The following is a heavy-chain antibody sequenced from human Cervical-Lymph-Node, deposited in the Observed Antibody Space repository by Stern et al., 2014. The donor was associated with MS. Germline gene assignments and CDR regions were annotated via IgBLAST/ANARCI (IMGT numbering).Heavy chain of an antibody. CDR1: GFTFSSYS. D-gene: IGHD4-23*01. J-gene: IGHJ4*02. CDR2: MSSGGSYI. V-gene: IGHV3-21*01. CDR3: ARGRGGNYRYYFDY. Sequence: EVQLVESGGGLVKPGGSLRLSCAASGFTFSSYSMNWVRQAHGQGLEWVASMSSGGSYIYYADSLKCRFTISRDNAKNSLYLQMNSLRAEDTAVYYCARGRGGNYRYYFDYWGQGTLVTVSS.